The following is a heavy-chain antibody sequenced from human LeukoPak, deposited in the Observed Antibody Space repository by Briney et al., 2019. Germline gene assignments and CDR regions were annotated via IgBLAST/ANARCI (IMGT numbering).Heavy chain of an antibody. V-gene: IGHV3-23*01. CDR1: GFTFSSYA. CDR2: ISGSGGST. D-gene: IGHD3-9*01. Sequence: GGSLRLSCAASGFTFSSYAKSWVRQAPGKGLEWVSAISGSGGSTYYADSVKGRFTISRDNSKNTLYLQMNSLRAEDTDVYDCAKDLGPSGRYFDWFRRSEYGMDVWGQGTTVTVSS. CDR3: AKDLGPSGRYFDWFRRSEYGMDV. J-gene: IGHJ6*02.